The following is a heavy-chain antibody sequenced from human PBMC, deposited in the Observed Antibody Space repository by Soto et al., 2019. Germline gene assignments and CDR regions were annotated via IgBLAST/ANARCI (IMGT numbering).Heavy chain of an antibody. D-gene: IGHD4-17*01. V-gene: IGHV3-74*01. Sequence: GRSLRLSCAVSGLNFSGHWMHWVRQAPGKGLVWVSRINSDGTTTSYADSVKGRFTISRDNAKNTLYLQMDSLRAEDTAVYFCASAKIGDYFQVYWGQGSLVIVSS. CDR1: GLNFSGHW. CDR2: INSDGTTT. J-gene: IGHJ4*02. CDR3: ASAKIGDYFQVY.